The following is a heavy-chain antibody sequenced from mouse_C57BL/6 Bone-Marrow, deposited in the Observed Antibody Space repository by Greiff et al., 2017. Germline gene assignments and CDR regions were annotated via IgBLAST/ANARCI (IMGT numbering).Heavy chain of an antibody. V-gene: IGHV1-81*01. CDR1: GYTFTSYG. J-gene: IGHJ4*01. CDR2: IYPRSGNT. Sequence: QVQLQQSGAELARPGASVKLSCKASGYTFTSYGISWVKQRTGQGLEWIGEIYPRSGNTYYNEKFKGKDTLTADKSSSTAYMELRSLTSEDSAVYFCARGYGKGLYAMDYWGQGTSVTVSS. D-gene: IGHD1-1*01. CDR3: ARGYGKGLYAMDY.